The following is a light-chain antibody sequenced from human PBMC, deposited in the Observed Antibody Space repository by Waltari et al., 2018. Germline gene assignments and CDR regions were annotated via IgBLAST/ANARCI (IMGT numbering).Light chain of an antibody. CDR3: QVWDTSNDHYI. J-gene: IGLJ1*01. Sequence: SYDVTQPRSVSVSPGQTARITCGGDNIGSKNIHWYQQKPAQAPVLVIYYDSDRPSGIPERFSGSNSGNTATLTISGAEAGDEADYYCQVWDTSNDHYIFGAGTRLTVL. V-gene: IGLV3-21*01. CDR1: NIGSKN. CDR2: YDS.